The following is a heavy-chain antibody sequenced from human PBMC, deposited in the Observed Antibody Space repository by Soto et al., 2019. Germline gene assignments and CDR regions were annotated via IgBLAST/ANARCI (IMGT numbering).Heavy chain of an antibody. D-gene: IGHD1-26*01. CDR3: ARSRIVGASDSFDI. V-gene: IGHV5-51*01. J-gene: IGHJ3*02. Sequence: GEALKISCKGSGYRFSSYWIAWVRQRPGKGLEWMGLIYPGDSDTRYSPPFQGQVTISVDKSINTAHLQWSGLKASDTAMYYCARSRIVGASDSFDIWGQGTMVTVSS. CDR1: GYRFSSYW. CDR2: IYPGDSDT.